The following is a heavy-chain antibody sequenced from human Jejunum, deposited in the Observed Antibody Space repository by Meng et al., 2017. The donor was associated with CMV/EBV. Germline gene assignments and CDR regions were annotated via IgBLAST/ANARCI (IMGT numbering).Heavy chain of an antibody. Sequence: VLLPESAPGLVKSSETLSLTCFVSAGPISGYYWSWIRQPAGKGLEWIGRIYTSGSTHYNPSLKSRLTMSVDLAKNQISLKLSSVTAADTAVYYCARESGSYYWFDPWGQGTLVTVSS. V-gene: IGHV4-4*07. D-gene: IGHD1-26*01. CDR3: ARESGSYYWFDP. CDR2: IYTSGST. J-gene: IGHJ5*02. CDR1: AGPISGYY.